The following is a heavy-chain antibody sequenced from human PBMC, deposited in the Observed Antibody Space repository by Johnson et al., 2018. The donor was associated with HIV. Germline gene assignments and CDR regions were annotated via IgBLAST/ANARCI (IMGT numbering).Heavy chain of an antibody. CDR3: AKGEAATTVTLDI. D-gene: IGHD4-11*01. V-gene: IGHV3-23*04. J-gene: IGHJ3*02. CDR2: ISGSGGST. CDR1: GFTFDDYG. Sequence: VQLVESGGAVVRPGGSLRLSCAASGFTFDDYGMSWVRQAPGKGLEWVSGISGSGGSTYYADSVRGRVTISRDNSKNTLYLQMNSLRAEDTAVYYCAKGEAATTVTLDIWGQGTMVTVSS.